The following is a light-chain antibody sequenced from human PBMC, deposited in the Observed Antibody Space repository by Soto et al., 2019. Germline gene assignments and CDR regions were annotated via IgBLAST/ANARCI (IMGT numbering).Light chain of an antibody. Sequence: EIVLTQSPATLSLSPGERATLSCSASQIFSSSYLAWYQQKPGQAPRLLIYGASSRATGIPDRFSGSGSGTDFTLTISRLEPEDFAVYYCQQYGSSPRTFGRGTKVDIK. CDR3: QQYGSSPRT. J-gene: IGKJ1*01. CDR1: QIFSSSY. CDR2: GAS. V-gene: IGKV3-20*01.